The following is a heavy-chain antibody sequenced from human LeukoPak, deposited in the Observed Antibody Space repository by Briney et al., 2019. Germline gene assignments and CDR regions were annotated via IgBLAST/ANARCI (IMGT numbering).Heavy chain of an antibody. CDR2: IFYSGST. Sequence: ASETLSLTCTVSGGSISSSSYYWGWIRQPPVKGLEWIGNIFYSGSTYYGPSLKSRLTISLDTSRNQFSLKLNSTAADTAVYYCAKSNGYGLIDIWGQGTMVTVSS. CDR1: GGSISSSSYY. J-gene: IGHJ3*02. D-gene: IGHD3-10*01. V-gene: IGHV4-39*07. CDR3: AKSNGYGLIDI.